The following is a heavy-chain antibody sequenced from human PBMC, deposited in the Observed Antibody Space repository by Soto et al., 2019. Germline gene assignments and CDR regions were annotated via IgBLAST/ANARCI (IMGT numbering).Heavy chain of an antibody. V-gene: IGHV5-10-1*01. J-gene: IGHJ5*02. D-gene: IGHD2-21*01. CDR2: IDPSDSYT. CDR3: ARHMDRVDWFHP. CDR1: GYIFTSYW. Sequence: GDYLKISCTGSGYIFTSYWINWVRQMPGKDLEWMGRIDPSDSYTNYSPSFQGHVTISADKSISTAYLQCSSLKVSDTAMYYCARHMDRVDWFHPWGQGTLVTVS.